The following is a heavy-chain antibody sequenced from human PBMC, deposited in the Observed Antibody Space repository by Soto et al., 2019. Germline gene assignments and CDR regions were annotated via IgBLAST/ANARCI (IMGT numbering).Heavy chain of an antibody. CDR3: ARSYSAVGAY. D-gene: IGHD2-21*01. CDR1: GGSFSGYY. CDR2: INHSGST. J-gene: IGHJ4*02. V-gene: IGHV4-34*01. Sequence: PSETLSLTCAVFGGSFSGYYSIWIRQPPGKGLEWIGEINHSGSTNYNPSLKSRVTISVDTSKNQFSLELSSVTAADTAVYYCARSYSAVGAYWGQGTPVTVSS.